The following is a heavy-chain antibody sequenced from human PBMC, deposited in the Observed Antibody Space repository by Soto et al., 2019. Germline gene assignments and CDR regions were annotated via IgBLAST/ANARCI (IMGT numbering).Heavy chain of an antibody. Sequence: ASVKVSCKASGYTFTSYAMHWVRQAPGQRLEWMGWINAGNGNTKYSQKFQGRVTITRDTSASTAYMELSSLRSEDTAVYYCARGGGHCISTSCYVSYGMDVWGQGTTVTVSS. CDR2: INAGNGNT. V-gene: IGHV1-3*01. CDR1: GYTFTSYA. D-gene: IGHD2-2*01. CDR3: ARGGGHCISTSCYVSYGMDV. J-gene: IGHJ6*02.